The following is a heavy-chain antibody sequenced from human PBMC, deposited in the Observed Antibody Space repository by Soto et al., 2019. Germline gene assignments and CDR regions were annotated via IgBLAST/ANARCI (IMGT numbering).Heavy chain of an antibody. CDR2: IYYSGST. CDR1: GGSISSGDYY. CDR3: ASGYYGSGSPFDY. D-gene: IGHD3-10*01. V-gene: IGHV4-30-4*01. J-gene: IGHJ4*02. Sequence: SETLSLTCTVSGGSISSGDYYWSWIRQPPGKGLEWIGYIYYSGSTYYNPSLKSRVTISVDTSKNQFSLKLSSVTAADTAVYYCASGYYGSGSPFDYWGQGTLVTVSS.